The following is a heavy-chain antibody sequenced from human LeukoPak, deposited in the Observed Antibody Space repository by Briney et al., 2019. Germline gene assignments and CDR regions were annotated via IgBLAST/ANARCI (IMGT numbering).Heavy chain of an antibody. D-gene: IGHD6-19*01. Sequence: GGSLRLSCAASGFTFSSYAMHWVRQAPGKGLEWVAVISYDGSNKYYADSVKGRFTISRDNSKNTLYLQMSSLRAEDTAVYYCARDLGAAVAATHPYLKVTQRLALDYWGQGTLVTVSS. CDR3: ARDLGAAVAATHPYLKVTQRLALDY. V-gene: IGHV3-30*04. CDR1: GFTFSSYA. CDR2: ISYDGSNK. J-gene: IGHJ4*02.